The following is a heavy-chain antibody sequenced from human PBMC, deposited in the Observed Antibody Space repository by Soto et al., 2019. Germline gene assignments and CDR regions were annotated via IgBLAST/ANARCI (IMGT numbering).Heavy chain of an antibody. CDR3: ARAPPYCPGGRCYSGHHYYYYVMDV. J-gene: IGHJ6*02. D-gene: IGHD2-15*01. CDR2: IIPIFGTT. CDR1: GGTFSTYS. Sequence: QVQLVQSGAEVKKPGSSVKVSCKASGGTFSTYSISWVRQAPGQGLEWMGGIIPIFGTTNYAQQLQGRVTITADESTNTAYMALSSLRSEDTAVYYCARAPPYCPGGRCYSGHHYYYYVMDVWGQGTTVTVSS. V-gene: IGHV1-69*01.